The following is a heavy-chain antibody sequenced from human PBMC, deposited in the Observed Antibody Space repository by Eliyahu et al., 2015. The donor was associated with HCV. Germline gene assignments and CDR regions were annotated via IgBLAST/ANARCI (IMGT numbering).Heavy chain of an antibody. CDR1: GFSLNNRLR. J-gene: IGHJ6*03. CDR3: ARVSTELLLWNWWYYLDV. Sequence: QVILKESGPVLVKPTETLTLTCTVSGFSLNNRLRVSWIRQPPGKALEWLAHIFANDAKSYSTSLRSRLTISKDTSRSQVVLTMTNVDPVDTATYYCARVSTELLLWNWWYYLDVWGKGTTVTVSS. D-gene: IGHD3-10*01. CDR2: IFANDAK. V-gene: IGHV2-26*01.